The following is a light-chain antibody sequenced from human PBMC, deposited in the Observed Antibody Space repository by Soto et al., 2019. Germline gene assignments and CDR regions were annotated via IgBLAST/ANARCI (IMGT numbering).Light chain of an antibody. CDR2: GAS. J-gene: IGKJ1*01. V-gene: IGKV3-20*01. CDR3: HQYGSSPRT. Sequence: EIVLTQSPGTLSLSPGDRATLSCRASQSVSSNYLAWYQQKPGQAPRLLIYGASIRATGIPDRFSGSGSGTDFTLTIRRLEPEDFAEYFCHQYGSSPRTFGQGTKVEIK. CDR1: QSVSSNY.